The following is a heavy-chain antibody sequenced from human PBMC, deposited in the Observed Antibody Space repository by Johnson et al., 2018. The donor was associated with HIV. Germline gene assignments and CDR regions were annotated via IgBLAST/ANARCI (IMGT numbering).Heavy chain of an antibody. CDR3: AREEGNYILTRGDAFDI. V-gene: IGHV3-48*03. CDR1: GFTFEDYA. Sequence: VQLVESGGGLVQPGRSLRLSCVASGFTFEDYAMHWVRQAPGKGLEWVSYISSSGNTIYYADSVKGRVTLSRDNAKKSLYLQMNSLRAEDTAVYYCAREEGNYILTRGDAFDIWGQGTMVTVSS. D-gene: IGHD3-9*01. J-gene: IGHJ3*02. CDR2: ISSSGNTI.